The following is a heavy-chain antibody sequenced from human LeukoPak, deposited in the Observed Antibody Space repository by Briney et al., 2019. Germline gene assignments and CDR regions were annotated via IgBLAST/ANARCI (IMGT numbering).Heavy chain of an antibody. V-gene: IGHV1-8*03. D-gene: IGHD1-14*01. Sequence: ASVKVSCKASGYTFTSYDINWVRQATGQGLEWMGWMNPNSGNTGYAQKFQGRVTITRNTSISTAYMELSSLRSEDTAVYYCAVLAEPSAFDIWGQGTMVTVSS. J-gene: IGHJ3*02. CDR3: AVLAEPSAFDI. CDR1: GYTFTSYD. CDR2: MNPNSGNT.